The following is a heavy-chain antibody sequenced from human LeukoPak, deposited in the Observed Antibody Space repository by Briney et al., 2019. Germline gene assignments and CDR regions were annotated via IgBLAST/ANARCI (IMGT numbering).Heavy chain of an antibody. CDR3: ARYHCSSISCYSEVSFDS. CDR2: IRYDGSNK. D-gene: IGHD2-2*01. CDR1: GFTFSSYG. V-gene: IGHV3-30*02. J-gene: IGHJ4*02. Sequence: PGGSLRLSCAASGFTFSSYGMHWVRQAPGKGLEWVAFIRYDGSNKYCADSVKGRFTISRDNSKNTLYLQMNSLRAEDTALYYCARYHCSSISCYSEVSFDSWGQGTLVTVSS.